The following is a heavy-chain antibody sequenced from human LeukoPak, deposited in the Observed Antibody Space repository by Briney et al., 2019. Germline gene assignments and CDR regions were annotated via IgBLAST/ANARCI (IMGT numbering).Heavy chain of an antibody. CDR2: VSSYNGNT. J-gene: IGHJ4*02. CDR1: GYTFTSYG. Sequence: ASVKVSCKASGYTFTSYGISWVRQAPGQGLEWMGWVSSYNGNTNYAQKVQGRVTMTTDTSTTTAYMELRSLRSDDTAVYYCAREGNSAAGFDYWGQGTLVTVSS. CDR3: AREGNSAAGFDY. V-gene: IGHV1-18*01. D-gene: IGHD1-1*01.